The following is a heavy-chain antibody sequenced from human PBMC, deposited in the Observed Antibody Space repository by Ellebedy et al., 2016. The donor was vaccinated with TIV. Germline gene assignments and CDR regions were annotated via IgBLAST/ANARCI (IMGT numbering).Heavy chain of an antibody. CDR1: GFNFRSYW. CDR2: IYQDGSEQ. D-gene: IGHD4-17*01. J-gene: IGHJ5*02. Sequence: GESLKISCEASGFNFRSYWMSWVRQAPGKGLEWVANIYQDGSEQYYVDSVKGRFTISRDNADNSLFLQMNSLRAEDTAVYYCARRGSYGDYAVQINSWLDTWGRGTLVAVSS. V-gene: IGHV3-7*01. CDR3: ARRGSYGDYAVQINSWLDT.